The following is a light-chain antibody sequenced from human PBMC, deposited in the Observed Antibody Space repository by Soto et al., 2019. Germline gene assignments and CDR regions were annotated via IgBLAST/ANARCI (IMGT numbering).Light chain of an antibody. Sequence: EIVLTQSPGTLSLSPGERATLSCRASQSVSSSYLAWYQQKPGQAPRLLIYGASSRATGIPDRFSGSGSVTDFPLTISRLAPEDFAVYYCQQYGSSPTFGGGTKVEIK. V-gene: IGKV3-20*01. CDR2: GAS. CDR1: QSVSSSY. J-gene: IGKJ4*01. CDR3: QQYGSSPT.